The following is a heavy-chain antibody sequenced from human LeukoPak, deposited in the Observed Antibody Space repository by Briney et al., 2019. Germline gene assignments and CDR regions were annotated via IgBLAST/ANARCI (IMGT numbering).Heavy chain of an antibody. Sequence: SETLSFTCTVSGGSISGYYWSWIRQPPGKGLEWIGYIYNSGITDYNPSLKSRVTISVDTSKNQFSLKLSSVTAADTAVYYCARHVGDYSSTWFGSFDYWGQGTLVTVSS. V-gene: IGHV4-59*08. CDR3: ARHVGDYSSTWFGSFDY. CDR2: IYNSGIT. D-gene: IGHD6-13*01. CDR1: GGSISGYY. J-gene: IGHJ4*02.